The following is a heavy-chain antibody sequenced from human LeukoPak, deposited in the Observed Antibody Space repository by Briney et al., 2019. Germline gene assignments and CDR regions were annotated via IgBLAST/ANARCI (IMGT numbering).Heavy chain of an antibody. D-gene: IGHD2/OR15-2a*01. CDR3: ARDGGNIPVS. CDR1: GYTLTELS. J-gene: IGHJ5*02. CDR2: INPNSGGT. Sequence: ASVKVSCKVSGYTLTELSMHWVRQAPGQGLEWMGWINPNSGGTNYAQKFQGRVTMTRDTSISTAYMELTRLRSDDTAVYYCARDGGNIPVSWGQGTLVTASS. V-gene: IGHV1-2*02.